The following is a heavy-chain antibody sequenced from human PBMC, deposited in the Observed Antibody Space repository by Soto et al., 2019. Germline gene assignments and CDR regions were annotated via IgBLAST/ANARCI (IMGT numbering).Heavy chain of an antibody. Sequence: GASVKVSCKASGYTFTSYGISWVRQAPGQGLEWMGWISAYNGNTNYAQKLQGRVTMTTDTSTSTAYMELRSLRSDDTAVYYCARGRYCGGGSCYSGGVPPSDYWGQGTLVTVSS. D-gene: IGHD2-15*01. J-gene: IGHJ4*02. V-gene: IGHV1-18*01. CDR3: ARGRYCGGGSCYSGGVPPSDY. CDR2: ISAYNGNT. CDR1: GYTFTSYG.